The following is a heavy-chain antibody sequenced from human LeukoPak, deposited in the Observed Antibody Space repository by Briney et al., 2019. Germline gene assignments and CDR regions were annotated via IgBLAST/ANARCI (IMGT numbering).Heavy chain of an antibody. Sequence: SETLSLTCTVSGGFINSYYWSWIRQPAGKGLEWIGRVYTSGITNYNPSLKSRITMSVDTSKNQCSLKLTSVTAADTAVYYCARHNGFDRGYYYYMDVWGKGTTVTVSS. V-gene: IGHV4-4*07. J-gene: IGHJ6*03. D-gene: IGHD3-9*01. CDR1: GGFINSYY. CDR3: ARHNGFDRGYYYYMDV. CDR2: VYTSGIT.